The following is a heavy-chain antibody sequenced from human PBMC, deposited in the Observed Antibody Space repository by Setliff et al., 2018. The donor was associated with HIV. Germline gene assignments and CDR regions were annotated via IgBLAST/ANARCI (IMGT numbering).Heavy chain of an antibody. D-gene: IGHD6-6*01. CDR3: ASEAWTSYRSSSGYYYYYMDV. J-gene: IGHJ6*03. V-gene: IGHV4-61*01. CDR1: GGSVGSGSYY. CDR2: IYCSGTT. Sequence: PSETLSLTCSVSGGSVGSGSYYWSWIRQPPGKGLEWIGYIYCSGTTKYNPSLKSRVTISVDTSKNQFSLKLSSVTAADTAVYYCASEAWTSYRSSSGYYYYYMDVWGKGTTVTVSS.